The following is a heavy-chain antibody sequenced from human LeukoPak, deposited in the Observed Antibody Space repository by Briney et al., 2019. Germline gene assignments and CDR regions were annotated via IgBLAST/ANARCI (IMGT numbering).Heavy chain of an antibody. Sequence: ASVKVSCKASGYRFTSYGISWVRQAPGQGLEWKAWISAYNGNTNYAQKFQGRVIMTTDTSTSKAYMELRSLRSDDTAVYYCARDADCSSTSCSESPFDYWGQGTLVTVSS. CDR3: ARDADCSSTSCSESPFDY. J-gene: IGHJ4*02. V-gene: IGHV1-18*01. D-gene: IGHD2-2*01. CDR1: GYRFTSYG. CDR2: ISAYNGNT.